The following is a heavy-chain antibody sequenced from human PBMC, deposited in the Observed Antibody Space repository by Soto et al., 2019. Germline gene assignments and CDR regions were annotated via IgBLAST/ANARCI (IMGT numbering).Heavy chain of an antibody. CDR3: ARGYSSGLRTDALDI. V-gene: IGHV3-21*01. CDR1: GFSFSSYS. CDR2: ISSSSSYI. Sequence: EVQLVESGGGLVKPGGSLRLSCAASGFSFSSYSMNWVRQAPGKGLEWVSSISSSSSYIYYADSVKGRFTISRDNAKNTLYLQMNSLRAEDTAVYYCARGYSSGLRTDALDIWGQGTTVTVSS. J-gene: IGHJ3*02. D-gene: IGHD6-19*01.